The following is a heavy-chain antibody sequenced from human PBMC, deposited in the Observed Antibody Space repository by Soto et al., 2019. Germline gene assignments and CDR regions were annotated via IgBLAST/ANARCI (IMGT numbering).Heavy chain of an antibody. CDR3: ARGDYYDSSGYYYLMFDY. CDR1: GYTFTGYY. J-gene: IGHJ4*02. D-gene: IGHD3-22*01. V-gene: IGHV1-2*02. CDR2: INPNSGGT. Sequence: QVQLVQSGAEVKKPGASVKVSCKASGYTFTGYYMHWVRQAPGQGLEWMGWINPNSGGTNYAQKFQGRVTMTRDTSISTAYMELRRLRSDDTAVYYCARGDYYDSSGYYYLMFDYWGQGTLVTVSS.